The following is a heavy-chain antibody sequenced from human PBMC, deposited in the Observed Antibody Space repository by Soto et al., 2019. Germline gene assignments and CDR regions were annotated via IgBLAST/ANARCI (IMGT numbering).Heavy chain of an antibody. CDR3: ARACGGDCFKDDAFDI. D-gene: IGHD2-21*02. Sequence: QVQLQESGPGLVKPSETLSLTCTVSGGSINNYYWNWIRQPPGKGLEWIGYIYYSGSTNYNPSLKSRVTISVDTSKNQFSLKLSSVTAADTAVYYCARACGGDCFKDDAFDIWGQGTMVTVSS. CDR2: IYYSGST. J-gene: IGHJ3*02. CDR1: GGSINNYY. V-gene: IGHV4-59*01.